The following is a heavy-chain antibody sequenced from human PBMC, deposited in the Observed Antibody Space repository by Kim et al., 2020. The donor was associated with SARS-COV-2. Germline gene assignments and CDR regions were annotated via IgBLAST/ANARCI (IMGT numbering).Heavy chain of an antibody. Sequence: SETLSPTCTVSGGSISSYYWSWIRQPPGKGLEWIGYIYYSGSTNYNPSLKSRVTISVDTSKNQFSLKLSSVTAADTAVYYCAAGTEGSYFDYWGQGTLVTVSS. J-gene: IGHJ4*02. CDR1: GGSISSYY. D-gene: IGHD6-13*01. CDR3: AAGTEGSYFDY. V-gene: IGHV4-59*13. CDR2: IYYSGST.